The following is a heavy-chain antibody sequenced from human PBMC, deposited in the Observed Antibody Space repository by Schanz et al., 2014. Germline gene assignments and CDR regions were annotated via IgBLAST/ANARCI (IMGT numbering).Heavy chain of an antibody. V-gene: IGHV3-30*04. CDR1: GFSFSGFA. CDR3: ATDYSGGGCHI. Sequence: QVQLEESGGGVVQPGGSLRLSCVASGFSFSGFAVHWVRQAPGKGLEWVSIVSHDGFTKHYADSVRGRFTLSRDNSKNTVYLQMNSLRAEDTALYFCATDYSGGGCHIWGQETMVTVSS. J-gene: IGHJ3*02. CDR2: VSHDGFTK. D-gene: IGHD6-19*01.